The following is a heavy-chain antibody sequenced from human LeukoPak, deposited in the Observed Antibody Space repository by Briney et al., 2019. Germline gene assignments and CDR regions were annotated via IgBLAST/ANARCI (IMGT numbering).Heavy chain of an antibody. CDR1: GFTFSSYG. CDR2: ISYDGSNK. D-gene: IGHD3-22*01. J-gene: IGHJ5*02. CDR3: AKYDSSGYVDP. Sequence: GGSLRLSCAASGFTFSSYGMHWVRQAPGKGLEWVAVISYDGSNKYYADSVKGRFTISRDNSKNTLYLQMNSLRTEDTAVYYCAKYDSSGYVDPWGQGTLVTVSS. V-gene: IGHV3-30*18.